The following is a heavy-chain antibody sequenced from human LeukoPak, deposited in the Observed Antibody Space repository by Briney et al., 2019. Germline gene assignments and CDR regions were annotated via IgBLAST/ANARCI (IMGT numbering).Heavy chain of an antibody. V-gene: IGHV3-48*02. CDR2: ISSSSSTI. Sequence: PGGSLRLSCAASGFTFSSYSMNWVRQAPGRGLEWVSYISSSSSTIYYADSVRGRFTISRDNAKNSLYLQMNSLRDEDTAVYYCARDLGYDSSGYYSLDYWGQGTLVTVSS. CDR1: GFTFSSYS. CDR3: ARDLGYDSSGYYSLDY. J-gene: IGHJ4*02. D-gene: IGHD3-22*01.